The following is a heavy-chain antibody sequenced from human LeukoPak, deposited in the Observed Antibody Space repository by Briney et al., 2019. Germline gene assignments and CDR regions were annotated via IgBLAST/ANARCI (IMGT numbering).Heavy chain of an antibody. CDR1: GGSFSGYY. CDR3: ATKPGGFCRSGDCYGEAI. D-gene: IGHD2-21*02. J-gene: IGHJ4*02. V-gene: IGHV4-34*01. CDR2: INHSGST. Sequence: PSETLSLTCAVSGGSFSGYYWSWIRQPPGKGLEWIGEINHSGSTNYNPSLKSRVTISVDTSKNQFSLKLSSVTAADTAVYYCATKPGGFCRSGDCYGEAIWGQGTLVTVSS.